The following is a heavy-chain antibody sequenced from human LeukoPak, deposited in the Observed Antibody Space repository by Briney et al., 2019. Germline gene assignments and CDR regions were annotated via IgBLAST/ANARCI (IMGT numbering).Heavy chain of an antibody. CDR3: ARGHTVGGGMDV. CDR2: IYYSGST. Sequence: PSETLSLTCTVSGGXISSYYCSWIRQPPGKGLEWIGYIYYSGSTNYNPSLKSRVTISVDTSKSQFSLKLSSVTAADTAVYYCARGHTVGGGMDVWGQGTTVTVSS. D-gene: IGHD4-11*01. J-gene: IGHJ6*02. CDR1: GGXISSYY. V-gene: IGHV4-59*01.